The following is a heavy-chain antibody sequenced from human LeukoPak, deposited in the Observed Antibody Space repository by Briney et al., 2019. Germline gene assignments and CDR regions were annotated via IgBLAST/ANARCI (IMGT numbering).Heavy chain of an antibody. CDR1: GFTFSSYS. J-gene: IGHJ4*02. Sequence: PGGSLRLSCAASGFTFSSYSMNWVRQAPGKGLEWVSSISSSSSYIYYADSVKGRFTISRDNAKNSLYLQMNSLRAEDTAVYYCARDSTEGPMVRGVIIGTFDYWGQGTLVTVSS. CDR2: ISSSSSYI. V-gene: IGHV3-21*01. D-gene: IGHD3-10*01. CDR3: ARDSTEGPMVRGVIIGTFDY.